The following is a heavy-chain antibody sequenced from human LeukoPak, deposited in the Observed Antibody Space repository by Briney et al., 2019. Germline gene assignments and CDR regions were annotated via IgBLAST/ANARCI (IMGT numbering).Heavy chain of an antibody. Sequence: PSETLSLTCAVYGGTFSGYYWNWIRQPPGKGLEWIGEINYTGSTNYNPSLKSRVTISVDTSKNQFSLKLSSVTAADTAVYYCARRRHSSSWYSPYFDYWGQGTLVTVSS. CDR1: GGTFSGYY. CDR2: INYTGST. V-gene: IGHV4-34*01. D-gene: IGHD6-13*01. CDR3: ARRRHSSSWYSPYFDY. J-gene: IGHJ4*02.